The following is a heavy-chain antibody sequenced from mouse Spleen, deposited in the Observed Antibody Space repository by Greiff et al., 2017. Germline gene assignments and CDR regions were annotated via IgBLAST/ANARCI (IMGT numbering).Heavy chain of an antibody. CDR2: ISGGGSYT. Sequence: EVKLVESGGDLVKSGGSLKLSCAASGFTFSSYGMSWVRQTPDKRLEWVATISGGGSYTYYPDSVKGRFTISRDNAKNTLYLQMSSLKSEDTAMYYCTRQCGYDYFDYWGQGTTLTVSS. J-gene: IGHJ2*01. V-gene: IGHV5-6*01. D-gene: IGHD2-2*01. CDR1: GFTFSSYG. CDR3: TRQCGYDYFDY.